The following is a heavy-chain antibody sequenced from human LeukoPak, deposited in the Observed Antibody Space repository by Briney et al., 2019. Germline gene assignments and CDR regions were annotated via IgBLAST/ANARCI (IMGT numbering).Heavy chain of an antibody. J-gene: IGHJ3*02. D-gene: IGHD1-26*01. Sequence: GRSLRLSCAASGFTFSSYGMHWVRQAPGKGLEWVAVISYDGSNKYYADSVKGRFTISRDNSKNTLYLQMNSLRAEDTAVYYCAKDTIWGSYGDGAFDIWGQGTMVTVSS. CDR3: AKDTIWGSYGDGAFDI. CDR1: GFTFSSYG. V-gene: IGHV3-30*18. CDR2: ISYDGSNK.